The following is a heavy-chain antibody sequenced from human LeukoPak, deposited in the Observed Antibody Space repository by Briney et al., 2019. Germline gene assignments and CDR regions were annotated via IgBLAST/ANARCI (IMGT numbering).Heavy chain of an antibody. CDR2: MNPNSGNT. D-gene: IGHD6-13*01. CDR1: GYTFTSYD. Sequence: GASVKVSCKASGYTFTSYDINWVRQATGQGLEWMGWMNPNSGNTGYAQKFQGRVTITRNTSISTAYMELSSLRSEDTAVYYCARATKRYSSSWYLGSWYYYMDVWGKGTTVTISS. V-gene: IGHV1-8*03. CDR3: ARATKRYSSSWYLGSWYYYMDV. J-gene: IGHJ6*03.